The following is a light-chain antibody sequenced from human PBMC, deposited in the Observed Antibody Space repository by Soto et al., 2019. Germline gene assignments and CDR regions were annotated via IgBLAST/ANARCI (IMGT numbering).Light chain of an antibody. Sequence: QSALTQAASVSGSPGQSISISCTGTSSDVGGYNYVSWHQQHPGKAPKLIIYDDNNRPSGVSDRFSGSKSGNTASLTISGLQAEDEADYYCRSYTSSNTWVFGGGTKVTVL. CDR2: DDN. CDR3: RSYTSSNTWV. CDR1: SSDVGGYNY. V-gene: IGLV2-14*03. J-gene: IGLJ3*02.